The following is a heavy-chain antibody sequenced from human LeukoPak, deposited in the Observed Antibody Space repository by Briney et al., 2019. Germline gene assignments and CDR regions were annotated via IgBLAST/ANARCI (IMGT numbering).Heavy chain of an antibody. V-gene: IGHV3-30*02. Sequence: GGSLRLSCAASGFTFSSYGMHWVRQAPGKGLEWVAFIRYDGSNKYYAGSVKGRFTISRDNSKNTLYLQMNSLRAEDTAVYYCAKDMLGYCSGGSCPGFDYWGQGTLVTVSS. D-gene: IGHD2-15*01. CDR2: IRYDGSNK. CDR1: GFTFSSYG. CDR3: AKDMLGYCSGGSCPGFDY. J-gene: IGHJ4*02.